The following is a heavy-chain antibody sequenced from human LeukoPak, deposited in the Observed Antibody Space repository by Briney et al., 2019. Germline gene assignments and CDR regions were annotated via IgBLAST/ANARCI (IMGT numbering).Heavy chain of an antibody. V-gene: IGHV6-1*01. D-gene: IGHD6-19*01. J-gene: IGHJ5*01. CDR2: TYYKSKLYN. CDR1: GDTFSSNSHA. CDR3: AREQWLYWFDS. Sequence: SQTLSLTCAISGDTFSSNSHAWNWIRQSPSRGLEWLGRTYYKSKLYNDYAPSVKSRIIINSDTSKNQFSLQLNSVTPEDTAVYYCAREQWLYWFDSWGQGTLVTVSS.